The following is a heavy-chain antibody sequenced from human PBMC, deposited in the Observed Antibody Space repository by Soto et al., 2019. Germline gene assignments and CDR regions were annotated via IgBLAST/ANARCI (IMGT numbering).Heavy chain of an antibody. J-gene: IGHJ6*02. D-gene: IGHD6-13*01. Sequence: GASLKVSCKASRYTFTNYAMNWVRQAPGQKLEWMGWVNAGNGNTKYSQKVQGRVSITRDTSATTAYMWLGSLSSEDTAVYYCARAPPHSSSWQWAPKYYYYGMDVWGQGSTVTVSS. CDR2: VNAGNGNT. V-gene: IGHV1-3*01. CDR1: RYTFTNYA. CDR3: ARAPPHSSSWQWAPKYYYYGMDV.